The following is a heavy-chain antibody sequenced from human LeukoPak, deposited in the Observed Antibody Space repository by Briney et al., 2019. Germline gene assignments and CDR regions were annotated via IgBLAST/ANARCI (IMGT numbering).Heavy chain of an antibody. J-gene: IGHJ3*02. CDR2: IIPILGIA. V-gene: IGHV1-69*02. D-gene: IGHD4-17*01. CDR1: GGTFSSYT. CDR3: ASYGDYGGDAFDI. Sequence: SVKVSCKASGGTFSSYTISWVRQAPGQGLEWMGRIIPILGIANYAQKFQGRVTITADKSTSTAYMELSSLRSEDTAVYYCASYGDYGGDAFDIWGQRTMVTVSS.